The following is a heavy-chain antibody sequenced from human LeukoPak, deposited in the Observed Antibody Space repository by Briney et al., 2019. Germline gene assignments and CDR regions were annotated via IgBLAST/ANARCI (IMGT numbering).Heavy chain of an antibody. J-gene: IGHJ4*02. CDR2: IYYSGST. CDR1: GGSISSSSYY. CDR3: ARVVLRYNWNDDLDY. Sequence: PSETLSRTCTVSGGSISSSSYYWGWIRQPPGKGLEWIGSIYYSGSTHYNPSLKSRVTISVDTSKNQFSLKLSSVTAADTAVYYCARVVLRYNWNDDLDYWGQGTLVTVSS. D-gene: IGHD1-20*01. V-gene: IGHV4-39*07.